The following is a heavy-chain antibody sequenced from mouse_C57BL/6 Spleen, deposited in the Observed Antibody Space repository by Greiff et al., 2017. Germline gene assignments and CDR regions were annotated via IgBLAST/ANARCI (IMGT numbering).Heavy chain of an antibody. D-gene: IGHD1-1*01. CDR2: ISNGGGST. Sequence: EVKLEESGGGLVQPGGSLKLSCAASGFTFSDYYMYWVRQTPEKRLEWVAYISNGGGSTYYPDTVKGRFTISRDNAKNTLYLQMSRLKSEDTAMYYCARRAYGSSYGYWYFDVWGTGTTVTVSS. J-gene: IGHJ1*03. CDR1: GFTFSDYY. CDR3: ARRAYGSSYGYWYFDV. V-gene: IGHV5-12*01.